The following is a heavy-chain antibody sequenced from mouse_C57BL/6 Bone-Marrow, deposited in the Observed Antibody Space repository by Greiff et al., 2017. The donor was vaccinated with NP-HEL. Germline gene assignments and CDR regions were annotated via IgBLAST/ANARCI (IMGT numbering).Heavy chain of an antibody. CDR1: GYTFTSYW. CDR2: IDPSDSYT. CDR3: ARAGSLYWYFDV. D-gene: IGHD1-1*01. Sequence: VQLQQSGAELVKPGASVKLSCKASGYTFTSYWMQWVKQRPGQGLEWIGEIDPSDSYTNYNQKFKGKATLTVDTSSSTAYMQLSSLTSEDSAVYYCARAGSLYWYFDVWGTGTTVTVSS. J-gene: IGHJ1*03. V-gene: IGHV1-50*01.